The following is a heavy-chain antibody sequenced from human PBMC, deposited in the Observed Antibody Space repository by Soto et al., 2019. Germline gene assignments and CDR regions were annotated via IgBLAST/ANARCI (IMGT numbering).Heavy chain of an antibody. D-gene: IGHD3-16*01. CDR1: GFTFNSYA. V-gene: IGHV3-23*01. Sequence: EVQLLESGGGLVQPGGSLRLSCAASGFTFNSYAMSWVRQAPGKGLEWVSGTNGGGDTTYYAVSVKGRFTISIDNSKNTLFLRMNSLRVEDTAVYYCAKSRGNSVLYFYYDMDVWGKGTTVTVSS. CDR2: TNGGGDTT. CDR3: AKSRGNSVLYFYYDMDV. J-gene: IGHJ6*03.